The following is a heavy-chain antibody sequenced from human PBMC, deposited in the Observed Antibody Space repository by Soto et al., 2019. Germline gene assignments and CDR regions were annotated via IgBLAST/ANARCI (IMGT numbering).Heavy chain of an antibody. D-gene: IGHD4-17*01. CDR3: ARVRRTTTVTTSLRKNYYYYMDV. CDR2: ISSSSSTI. Sequence: GGSLRLSCAASGFTFSSYSMNWVRQAPGKGLEWVSYISSSSSTIYYADSVKGRFTISRDNAKNSLYLQMNSLRAEDTAVYYCARVRRTTTVTTSLRKNYYYYMDVWGKGTTVTVSS. V-gene: IGHV3-48*01. J-gene: IGHJ6*03. CDR1: GFTFSSYS.